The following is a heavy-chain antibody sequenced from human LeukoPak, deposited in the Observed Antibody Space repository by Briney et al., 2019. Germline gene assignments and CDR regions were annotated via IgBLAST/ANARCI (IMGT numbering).Heavy chain of an antibody. CDR3: ARDGGMDV. CDR1: GFTFSDYY. J-gene: IGHJ6*02. CDR2: IGYSGSTI. V-gene: IGHV3-11*04. Sequence: PGGSLRLSCAASGFTFSDYYVSWIRQAPGKGLEWVSYIGYSGSTIYYADSVKGRFTISRDNAKNSLYLQMNSLRAEDTAVYYCARDGGMDVWGQGTTVTVSS.